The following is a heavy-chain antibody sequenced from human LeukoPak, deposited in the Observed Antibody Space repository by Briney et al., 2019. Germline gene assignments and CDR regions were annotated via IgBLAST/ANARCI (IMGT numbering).Heavy chain of an antibody. V-gene: IGHV4-61*02. J-gene: IGHJ3*02. CDR3: ARAYDAFDI. CDR1: GGSISSGSYY. Sequence: PSETLSLTCTVSGGSISSGSYYWNWIRQPAGKGLEWIGLIYTSGSTKYNPSLQSRVTISVDTSKNQFSLSLSSVTAADTAVYYCARAYDAFDIWGQGTMVTVSS. CDR2: IYTSGST. D-gene: IGHD3-16*01.